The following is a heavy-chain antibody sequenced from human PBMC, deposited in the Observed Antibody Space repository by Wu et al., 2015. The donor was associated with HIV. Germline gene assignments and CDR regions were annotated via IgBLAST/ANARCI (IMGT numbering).Heavy chain of an antibody. J-gene: IGHJ3*02. CDR3: ARAPAGSSDYKSAFDI. D-gene: IGHD1-26*01. Sequence: QVHLVQFGGEVKKPGSSVKVTCKASGDGFTSYAVSWVRQAPGQGLEWMGGIIPILGVASYVPKFLGRVTFTADESTRTAYMELSSVRSEDTAMYYCARAPAGSSDYKSAFDIWGQGTMVTVSS. V-gene: IGHV1-69*04. CDR2: IIPILGVA. CDR1: GDGFTSYA.